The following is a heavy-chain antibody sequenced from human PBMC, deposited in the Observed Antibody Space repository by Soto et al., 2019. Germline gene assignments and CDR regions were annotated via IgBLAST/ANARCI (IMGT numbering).Heavy chain of an antibody. J-gene: IGHJ6*02. V-gene: IGHV1-69*12. CDR1: GGTFSSYA. Sequence: QVQLVQSGAEVKKPGSSVKVSCKASGGTFSSYAISWVRQAPGQGLEWMGGIIPIFGTANYAQKFQGRVTXXAXEXXSTADMELSSLRSEDTAVYYCARGDYGGRDWSMDVWGQGTTVTVSS. D-gene: IGHD4-17*01. CDR3: ARGDYGGRDWSMDV. CDR2: IIPIFGTA.